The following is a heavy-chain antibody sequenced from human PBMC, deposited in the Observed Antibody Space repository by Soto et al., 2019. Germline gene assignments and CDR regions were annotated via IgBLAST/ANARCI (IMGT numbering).Heavy chain of an antibody. CDR1: GGSFSGYY. V-gene: IGHV4-34*01. J-gene: IGHJ2*01. Sequence: QVHLQQWGAGLLKPSETLSLTCAVYGGSFSGYYWCWIRQPPGKGLEWIGEINHSGSTNYNPSLTSRVTKSVGTSNNQFALTLSSVTAADTAVYYCARGRGDGYNQHWYFDLWGRGTLVTVSS. CDR2: INHSGST. CDR3: ARGRGDGYNQHWYFDL. D-gene: IGHD3-10*01.